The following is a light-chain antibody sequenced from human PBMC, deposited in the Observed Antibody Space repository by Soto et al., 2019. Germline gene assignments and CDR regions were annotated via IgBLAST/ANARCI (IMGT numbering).Light chain of an antibody. CDR1: ESVRNSH. Sequence: EIVLTQSPGALSLSPGERATLACRASESVRNSHLAWYQQKPGQAPRLLIYGASTRATGIPARFSGSGSGTDFTLTISSLQSEDFAVYYCHQYNNWPRTFGQGTKVDIK. CDR2: GAS. CDR3: HQYNNWPRT. J-gene: IGKJ1*01. V-gene: IGKV3-15*01.